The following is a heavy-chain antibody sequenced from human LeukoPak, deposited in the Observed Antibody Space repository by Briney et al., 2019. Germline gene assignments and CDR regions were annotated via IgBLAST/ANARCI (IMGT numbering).Heavy chain of an antibody. Sequence: GGSLRLSCAASGFTFSDYYMSWIRQAPGKGLEWVSYISSRGSTIYYADSVKGRFTISRDNAKNSLYLQMNSLRAEDTAVYYCARHYTAMATDYGMDVWGQGTTVTVSS. J-gene: IGHJ6*02. CDR2: ISSRGSTI. CDR3: ARHYTAMATDYGMDV. D-gene: IGHD5-18*01. CDR1: GFTFSDYY. V-gene: IGHV3-11*01.